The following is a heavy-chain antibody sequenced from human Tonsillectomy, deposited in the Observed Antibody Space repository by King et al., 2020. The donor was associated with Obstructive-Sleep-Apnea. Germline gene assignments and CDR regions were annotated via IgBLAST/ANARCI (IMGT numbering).Heavy chain of an antibody. J-gene: IGHJ3*02. D-gene: IGHD3-3*01. Sequence: QLVQSGAEVKKPAESLKISCKGSGYRFTNYWIGWVRQMPGKGLECMGIIYPDDSDTRYSPSFQGQVTISADKSTSTAFLQWSSLKASDTAMYYCARHQILGGRFSDAGPFDIWGQGTMVTVSS. V-gene: IGHV5-51*01. CDR1: GYRFTNYW. CDR2: IYPDDSDT. CDR3: ARHQILGGRFSDAGPFDI.